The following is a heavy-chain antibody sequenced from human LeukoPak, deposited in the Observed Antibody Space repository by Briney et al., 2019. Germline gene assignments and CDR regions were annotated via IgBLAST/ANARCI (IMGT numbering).Heavy chain of an antibody. CDR2: IIPILDVT. CDR3: ATGGRGIDY. CDR1: GDTFSSHS. V-gene: IGHV1-69*10. Sequence: SVKVSCKASGDTFSSHSMNWVRQAPGQGLEWMGGIIPILDVTNYAQKFQGRVTITADKSTGTAYMELSSLRSEDTAVYYCATGGRGIDYWGQGTLVTVSS. J-gene: IGHJ4*02.